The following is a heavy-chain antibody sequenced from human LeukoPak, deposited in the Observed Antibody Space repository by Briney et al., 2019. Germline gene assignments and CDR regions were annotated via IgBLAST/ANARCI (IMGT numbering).Heavy chain of an antibody. D-gene: IGHD6-13*01. CDR2: INNNGSEK. Sequence: PGGSLRLSCAASGFTFSSYCMSWVRQAPGKGLEWVSNINNNGSEKYYVDSVKGRFTISRDNAKNSLYLQMNSLRAEDTAVYYCARDLEGAGLFIEYWGQGTLVTVSS. V-gene: IGHV3-7*01. CDR1: GFTFSSYC. J-gene: IGHJ4*01. CDR3: ARDLEGAGLFIEY.